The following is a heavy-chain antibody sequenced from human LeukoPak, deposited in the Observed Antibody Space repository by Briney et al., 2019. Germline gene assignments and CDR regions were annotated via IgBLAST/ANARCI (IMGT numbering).Heavy chain of an antibody. CDR2: ISWNSGSI. CDR1: GFTLDDYA. V-gene: IGHV3-9*01. CDR3: AKDVGWELQGVDY. Sequence: PGRSLRLSCAASGFTLDDYAMHWVRQAPGKGLEWVSGISWNSGSIGYADSVKGRFTISRDNAKNSLYLQMNSLRAEDTALYYCAKDVGWELQGVDYWGQGTLVTVSS. D-gene: IGHD1-26*01. J-gene: IGHJ4*02.